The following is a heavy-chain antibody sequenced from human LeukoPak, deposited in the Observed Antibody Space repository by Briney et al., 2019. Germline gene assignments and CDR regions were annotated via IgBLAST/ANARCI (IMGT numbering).Heavy chain of an antibody. CDR2: TVVGSGDT. V-gene: IGHV1-58*01. J-gene: IGHJ4*02. D-gene: IGHD3-16*02. CDR3: AALKVTETASFIV. CDR1: GFAFTTSA. Sequence: SVQVSCEASGFAFTTSAVQWGRPAGGLRLGWVGWTVVGSGDTKYAQKFQERVTISRYISTSTAYMELSSLRSEDTAVYYCAALKVTETASFIVWGQGTLVTVPS.